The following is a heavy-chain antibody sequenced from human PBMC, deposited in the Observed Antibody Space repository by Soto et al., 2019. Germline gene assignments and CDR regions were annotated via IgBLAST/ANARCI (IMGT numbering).Heavy chain of an antibody. D-gene: IGHD1-1*01. CDR1: GGSISSGGYY. Sequence: SETLSLTCTVSGGSISSGGYYWSWIRQHPGKGLEWIGYIYYSGSTYYNPSLKSRVTISVDTSKNQFSLKLSSVTAADTAVYYCARGTQLYYFDYWGQGTLVTVSS. CDR2: IYYSGST. J-gene: IGHJ4*02. V-gene: IGHV4-31*03. CDR3: ARGTQLYYFDY.